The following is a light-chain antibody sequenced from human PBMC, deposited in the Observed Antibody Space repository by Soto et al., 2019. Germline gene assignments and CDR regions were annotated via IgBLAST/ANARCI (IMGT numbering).Light chain of an antibody. CDR3: QRYGSSLWT. V-gene: IGKV3-20*01. Sequence: EIVLTQSPGTLSVSPGERATLSCRASQSVSSSYLAWYQQKPGQAPRLLIYGASSRATGIPDRFSGSGSGTDVTLTISRLEPEVFAVYYCQRYGSSLWTFGQGTEVEIK. CDR2: GAS. CDR1: QSVSSSY. J-gene: IGKJ1*01.